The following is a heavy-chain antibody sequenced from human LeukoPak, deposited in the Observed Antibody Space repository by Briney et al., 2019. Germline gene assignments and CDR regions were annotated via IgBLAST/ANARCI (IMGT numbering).Heavy chain of an antibody. J-gene: IGHJ6*04. CDR2: IRSKAYGGTT. V-gene: IGHV3-49*03. D-gene: IGHD3-10*02. CDR1: GFTFGDYA. Sequence: PGGSLRLSCTASGFTFGDYATSWFRQAPGKGLEWVGFIRSKAYGGTTEYAASVKGRFTISRDNAKNSLYLQMNSLRAEDTAVYYCAELGITMIGGVWGKGTTVTISS. CDR3: AELGITMIGGV.